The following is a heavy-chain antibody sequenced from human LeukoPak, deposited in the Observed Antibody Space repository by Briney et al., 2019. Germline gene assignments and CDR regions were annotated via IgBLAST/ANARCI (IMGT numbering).Heavy chain of an antibody. CDR1: GFTFSDSY. CDR2: ISNSGDSI. Sequence: PGGSLRLSCAASGFTFSDSYMTWIRQAPGKGLEWVSVISNSGDSIYYADSVKGRFTTSRDNAKNSLFLQMNSLRAEDTAVYYCGRGHWGLDYWGQGALVTVSS. D-gene: IGHD7-27*01. J-gene: IGHJ4*02. V-gene: IGHV3-11*04. CDR3: GRGHWGLDY.